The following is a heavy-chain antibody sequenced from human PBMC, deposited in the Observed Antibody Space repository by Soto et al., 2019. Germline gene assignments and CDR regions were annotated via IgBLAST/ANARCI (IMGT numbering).Heavy chain of an antibody. J-gene: IGHJ4*02. D-gene: IGHD6-19*01. CDR1: GFTFDDYG. V-gene: IGHV3-9*01. Sequence: GGSLRLSCAASGFTFDDYGMHWVRQGPGKGLEWVSGISWNSGSIGYAEFVKGRFTISRDNAKKSLYLQMNSLRAGDTALYFCAKSNNTGWFYFDYWGQGILVTVSS. CDR3: AKSNNTGWFYFDY. CDR2: ISWNSGSI.